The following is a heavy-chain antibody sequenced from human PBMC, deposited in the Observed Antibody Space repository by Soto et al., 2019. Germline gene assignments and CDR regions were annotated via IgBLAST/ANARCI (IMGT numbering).Heavy chain of an antibody. D-gene: IGHD1-26*01. V-gene: IGHV3-21*01. Sequence: GSLRLSCAASGFTFSSYSMNWVRQAPGKGLEWVSSISSSSNYIYYADSVKGRFTISRDNANNSLYLQMNSLRAEDTAVYYCARDREGVGAGLFWGQGTTVTVSS. J-gene: IGHJ6*02. CDR1: GFTFSSYS. CDR2: ISSSSNYI. CDR3: ARDREGVGAGLF.